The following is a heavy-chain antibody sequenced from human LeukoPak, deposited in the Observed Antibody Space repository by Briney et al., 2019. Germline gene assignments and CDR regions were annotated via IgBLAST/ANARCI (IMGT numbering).Heavy chain of an antibody. CDR1: GGTFSSYC. V-gene: IGHV1-69*05. J-gene: IGHJ6*03. CDR2: IMPLFNTA. Sequence: SVKVSCKASGGTFSSYCITWVRQAPGQGLEWMGGIMPLFNTANYAQQFQGRVTITTDESTSTAYMELSSLRFEDTAMYYCARVDRYHYYLDVWGKGTTVTVSS. CDR3: ARVDRYHYYLDV.